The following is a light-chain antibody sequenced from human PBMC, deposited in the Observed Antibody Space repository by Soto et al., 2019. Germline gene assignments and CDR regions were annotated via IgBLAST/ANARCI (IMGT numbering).Light chain of an antibody. J-gene: IGLJ7*01. CDR2: YHSDSDK. CDR3: MIWPSNASAV. V-gene: IGLV5-37*01. Sequence: QPVLTQPPSSSASPGESARLTCTLPSDINVGSYTIYWYQQKPGSPPRYLLYYHSDSDKGQGSGVPSRFSGSKDASANRGIFLISGLQSEDEADYYCMIWPSNASAVFGGGTQLTVL. CDR1: SDINVGSYT.